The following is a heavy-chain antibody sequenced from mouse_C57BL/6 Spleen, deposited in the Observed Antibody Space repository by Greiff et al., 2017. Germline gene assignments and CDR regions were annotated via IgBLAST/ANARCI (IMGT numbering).Heavy chain of an antibody. Sequence: QVQLQQSGPELVKPGASVKISCKASGYAFSSSWMNWVKQRPGKGLEWIGRIYPGDGDTNYNGKFKGKATLTADKSSSTAYMQLSSLTSEDSAVXFCAREGWTWYDYDVYAMDYWGQGTSVTVSS. CDR3: AREGWTWYDYDVYAMDY. V-gene: IGHV1-82*01. CDR1: GYAFSSSW. CDR2: IYPGDGDT. D-gene: IGHD2-4*01. J-gene: IGHJ4*01.